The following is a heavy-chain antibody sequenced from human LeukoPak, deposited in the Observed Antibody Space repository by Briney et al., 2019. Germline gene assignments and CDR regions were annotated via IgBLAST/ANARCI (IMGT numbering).Heavy chain of an antibody. CDR1: GFTFSSYS. J-gene: IGHJ6*04. V-gene: IGHV3-21*01. Sequence: GGSLRLSCAASGFTFSSYSMNWVRQAPGKGLEWVSSISSSSSYIYYADSVKGRFTISRDNAKNSLYLQMNSLRAEDTAVYYCARAPTPYDILTGSLSARYGMDVWGKGTTVTVSS. CDR3: ARAPTPYDILTGSLSARYGMDV. CDR2: ISSSSSYI. D-gene: IGHD3-9*01.